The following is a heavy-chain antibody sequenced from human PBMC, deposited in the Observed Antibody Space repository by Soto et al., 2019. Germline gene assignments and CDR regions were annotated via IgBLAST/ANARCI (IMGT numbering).Heavy chain of an antibody. CDR2: ISSDGSKK. Sequence: QVQLVESGGGVVQPGRSRRLSCAASGFPLSSHPIHWVRQAPDKGLDWVARISSDGSKKDYADSVKGRFSISRDDSNNTVYLEMNSLRAEDSSVYHWAKPIFGHWYFDLWGRGTLVTVSS. CDR1: GFPLSSHP. D-gene: IGHD3-3*01. CDR3: AKPIFGHWYFDL. V-gene: IGHV3-30*18. J-gene: IGHJ2*01.